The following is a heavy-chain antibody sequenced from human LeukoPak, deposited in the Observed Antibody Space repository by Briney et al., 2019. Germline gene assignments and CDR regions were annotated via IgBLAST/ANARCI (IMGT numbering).Heavy chain of an antibody. CDR3: ARHGAIPRGYYMGSMDV. CDR1: GGSISSYY. D-gene: IGHD2-2*02. J-gene: IGHJ6*02. V-gene: IGHV4-59*08. CDR2: IYDNGHT. Sequence: SETLSLTCTVSGGSISSYYWSWIRQPPGKGLEWIGYIYDNGHTNYNPSLQSRVTISLDTSNNQFSLKLSSVTAADTAVYSCARHGAIPRGYYMGSMDVWGQGTTVTVSS.